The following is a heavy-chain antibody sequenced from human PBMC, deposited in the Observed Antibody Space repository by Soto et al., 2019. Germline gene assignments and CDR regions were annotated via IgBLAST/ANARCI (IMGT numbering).Heavy chain of an antibody. J-gene: IGHJ4*02. CDR2: IYWNGEK. Sequence: QITFKESGPTLVRPTQTLTLTCTVSGFSLRTDAVGVAWIRQSPGKALEWLGIIYWNGEKRYKSSLQTRLTITRDTSKNQVVLTMTDMAPLDTATYFCAHRIAAPGRTLDYWGQGVLVTVSS. V-gene: IGHV2-5*01. CDR1: GFSLRTDAVG. CDR3: AHRIAAPGRTLDY. D-gene: IGHD6-13*01.